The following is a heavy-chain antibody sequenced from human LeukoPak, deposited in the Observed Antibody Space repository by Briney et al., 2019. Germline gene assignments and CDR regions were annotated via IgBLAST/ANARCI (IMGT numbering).Heavy chain of an antibody. CDR3: ARLYPPFDY. Sequence: SETLSLTCAVYGGSFSGYYWSWIRQSPGKGLEWIGEINHSGSTNYNPSLKSRVTISVDTSKNQFSLKLSSVTAADTAVYYCARLYPPFDYWGQGTLVTVSS. D-gene: IGHD2-2*02. CDR2: INHSGST. V-gene: IGHV4-34*01. J-gene: IGHJ4*02. CDR1: GGSFSGYY.